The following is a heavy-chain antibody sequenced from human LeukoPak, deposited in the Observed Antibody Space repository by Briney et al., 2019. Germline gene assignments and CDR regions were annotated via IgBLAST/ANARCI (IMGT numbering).Heavy chain of an antibody. CDR3: ARDFNWNGSWFDP. CDR2: INSDGSST. Sequence: GGSLRLSCAASGFSFSSYAMSWVRQAPGKGLVWVSRINSDGSSTSYADSVKGRFTISRDNAKNTLYLQMNSLRAEDTAVYYCARDFNWNGSWFDPWGQGTLVTVSS. J-gene: IGHJ5*02. D-gene: IGHD1-1*01. V-gene: IGHV3-74*01. CDR1: GFSFSSYA.